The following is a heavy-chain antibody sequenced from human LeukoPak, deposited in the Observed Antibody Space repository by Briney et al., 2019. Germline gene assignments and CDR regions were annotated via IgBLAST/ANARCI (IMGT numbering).Heavy chain of an antibody. CDR3: ARDGSGWYFDY. V-gene: IGHV3-66*01. CDR1: GFTVSSSY. CDR2: ISSAGTT. J-gene: IGHJ4*02. D-gene: IGHD6-19*01. Sequence: GGSLRLSCAASGFTVSSSYMSWVRQAPGKGLEWVSIISSAGTTYYADSVKGRFTISRDNSKNTLYLQMNSLRAEDTAVYYCARDGSGWYFDYWGQGTLVTVSS.